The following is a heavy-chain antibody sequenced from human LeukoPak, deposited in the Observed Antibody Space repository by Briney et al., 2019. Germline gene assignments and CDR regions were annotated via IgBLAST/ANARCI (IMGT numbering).Heavy chain of an antibody. Sequence: SETLSLTCAVYGGSFSGHYWSWIRQPPGKGLEWIGEINRSGSTNYNPSLKSRVTISVDTSKNQFSLKLSSVTAADTAVYYCARALRGRQFDYWGQGTLVTVSS. CDR2: INRSGST. CDR3: ARALRGRQFDY. V-gene: IGHV4-34*01. CDR1: GGSFSGHY. J-gene: IGHJ4*02.